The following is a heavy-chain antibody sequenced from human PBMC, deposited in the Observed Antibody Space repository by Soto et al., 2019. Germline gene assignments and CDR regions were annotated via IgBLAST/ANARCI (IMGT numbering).Heavy chain of an antibody. V-gene: IGHV3-48*02. D-gene: IGHD1-26*01. CDR2: ISSSSTI. CDR1: GFTFSSYS. J-gene: IGHJ5*02. Sequence: EVQLVESGGGLVQPGGSLRLSCAVSGFTFSSYSMNWVRQAPGKGLEWVSYISSSSTIYYADSVKGRFTISRDDAKNSLYLQRNSLRDGDTAVYCCARGGSIDWVDPWGQGTRVTISS. CDR3: ARGGSIDWVDP.